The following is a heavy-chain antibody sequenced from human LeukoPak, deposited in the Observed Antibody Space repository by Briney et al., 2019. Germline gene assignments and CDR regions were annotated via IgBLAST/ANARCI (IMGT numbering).Heavy chain of an antibody. Sequence: PSETLSLTCTVSGGSISSYYWSWIRQPPGKGLEWIGYIYYSGSTNYNPSLKSRVTISVDTSKNQFSLKLSSMTAADTAVYYCARDRYIDAFDIWGQGTMVTVSS. V-gene: IGHV4-59*12. CDR2: IYYSGST. D-gene: IGHD1-1*01. CDR1: GGSISSYY. CDR3: ARDRYIDAFDI. J-gene: IGHJ3*02.